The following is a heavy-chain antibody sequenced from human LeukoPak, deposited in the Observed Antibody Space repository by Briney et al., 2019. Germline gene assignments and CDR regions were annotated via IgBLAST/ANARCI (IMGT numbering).Heavy chain of an antibody. V-gene: IGHV1-46*01. Sequence: ASVKVSCKASGYTFTSYYMHWVRQAPGQGLEWMGLINPSGGSTSYAQKFQGRVTMTTDTSTSTAYMELRSLRSDDTAVYYCARGLIGSGWSGWFDPWGQGTLVTVSS. CDR3: ARGLIGSGWSGWFDP. CDR1: GYTFTSYY. CDR2: INPSGGST. J-gene: IGHJ5*02. D-gene: IGHD6-19*01.